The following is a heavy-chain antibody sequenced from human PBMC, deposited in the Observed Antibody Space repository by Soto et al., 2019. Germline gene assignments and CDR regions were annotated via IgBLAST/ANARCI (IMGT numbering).Heavy chain of an antibody. CDR2: INPSGGST. D-gene: IGHD1-1*01. CDR1: GYAFASCS. J-gene: IGHJ3*02. Sequence: GASVEACCKASGYAFASCSRRWVRQAPGQGLEWMGIINPSGGSTSYAQKFQGRVTMTRDTSTSTVYMELSSLRSEDTAVYYCASLYNPAIFDIWGQATMVTVSS. V-gene: IGHV1-46*01. CDR3: ASLYNPAIFDI.